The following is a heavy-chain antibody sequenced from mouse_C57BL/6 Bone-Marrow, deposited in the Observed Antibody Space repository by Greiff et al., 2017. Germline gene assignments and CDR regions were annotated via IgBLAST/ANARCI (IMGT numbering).Heavy chain of an antibody. J-gene: IGHJ1*03. V-gene: IGHV1-81*01. CDR2: IYPRSGNT. D-gene: IGHD1-1*01. Sequence: VQVVESGAELARPGASVKLSCKASGYTFTSYGISWVKQRTGQGLEWIGEIYPRSGNTYYNEKFKGKATLTADKSSSTAYMELRSLPSEDSAVYFCARRYYGSPYWYFDVWGTGTTVTVSS. CDR3: ARRYYGSPYWYFDV. CDR1: GYTFTSYG.